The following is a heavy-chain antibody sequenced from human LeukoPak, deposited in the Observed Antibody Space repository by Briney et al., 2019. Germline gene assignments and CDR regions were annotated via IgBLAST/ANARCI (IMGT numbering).Heavy chain of an antibody. V-gene: IGHV1-18*01. CDR1: GYTFSAYG. J-gene: IGHJ4*02. CDR3: ARDSSPVAGVGLF. Sequence: ASVKVSCKASGYTFSAYGISWVRPAPGQGLGWMGWIYTYNGNANYAEHLQGRVTLTSDSSTTTVYMELRNLTSDDTAVYYCARDSSPVAGVGLFWGQGTLVTVSS. CDR2: IYTYNGNA. D-gene: IGHD6-19*01.